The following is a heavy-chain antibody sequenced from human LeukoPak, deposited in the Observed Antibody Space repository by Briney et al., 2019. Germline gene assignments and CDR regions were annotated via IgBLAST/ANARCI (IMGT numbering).Heavy chain of an antibody. CDR1: GDSVSSNGAT. D-gene: IGHD1-26*01. CDR2: TYYRSKWYN. CDR3: ARAPGGNDAFDI. V-gene: IGHV6-1*01. J-gene: IGHJ3*02. Sequence: SQTLSLTCAISGDSVSSNGATWNWIRQSPSRGLEWLGRTYYRSKWYNDYAVSVKSRITINPDTSKNQFSLQLNSVTPKDTAVYYCARAPGGNDAFDIWGQGTMVTVSS.